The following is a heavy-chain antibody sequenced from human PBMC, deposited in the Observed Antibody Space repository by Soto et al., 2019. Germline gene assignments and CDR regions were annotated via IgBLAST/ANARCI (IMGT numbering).Heavy chain of an antibody. Sequence: SETLSLTCTVSGGSISIGGYYWSWIRQHPGKGLEWIGYIYYSGSTYYNPSLKSRVTISVDTSKNQFSLKLSSVTAADTAVYYCATVRPPMPRGVIPYYYGMDVWGQGTTVTVSS. V-gene: IGHV4-31*03. J-gene: IGHJ6*02. D-gene: IGHD3-10*01. CDR2: IYYSGST. CDR3: ATVRPPMPRGVIPYYYGMDV. CDR1: GGSISIGGYY.